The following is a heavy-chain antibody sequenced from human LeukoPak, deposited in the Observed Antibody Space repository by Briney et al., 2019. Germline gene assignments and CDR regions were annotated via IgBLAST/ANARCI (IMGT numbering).Heavy chain of an antibody. V-gene: IGHV3-48*01. D-gene: IGHD3-10*01. CDR3: AKGLRAVNVFDY. Sequence: GGSLRLSCAASGVTFSTYGMNWVRQAPGKGLEWVSYTSSSGTTIYYADSVKGRFTISRDNSKNTLSLQMNSLRAEDTAVYYCAKGLRAVNVFDYWGQGTLVTVSS. CDR2: TSSSGTTI. CDR1: GVTFSTYG. J-gene: IGHJ4*02.